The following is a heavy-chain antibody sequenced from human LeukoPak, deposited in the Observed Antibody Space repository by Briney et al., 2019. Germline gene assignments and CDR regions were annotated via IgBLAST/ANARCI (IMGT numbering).Heavy chain of an antibody. CDR3: ARRATFYYYSSVYSYPFDY. V-gene: IGHV4-39*01. Sequence: SETLSLTCAVSGRSLSSSSYSWGWIRQPPGKGLEWIGTLYYSGFTYYNPSPKSRVTISVEASQNQLSLMLGPVTPADVALYYCARRATFYYYSSVYSYPFDYWSQGALVTVSS. D-gene: IGHD3-22*01. CDR1: GRSLSSSSYS. J-gene: IGHJ4*02. CDR2: LYYSGFT.